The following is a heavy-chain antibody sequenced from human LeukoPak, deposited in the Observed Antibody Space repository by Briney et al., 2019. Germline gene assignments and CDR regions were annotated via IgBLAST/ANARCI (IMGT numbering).Heavy chain of an antibody. J-gene: IGHJ4*02. CDR1: GYTFTGYY. CDR2: INPNSGGT. Sequence: ASVKVSCEASGYTFTGYYMHWVRQAPGQGLEWMGWINPNSGGTNYAQKFQGRVTMTRDTSISTAYMELSRLRSDDTAVYYCAVYDSSGSEFDYWGQGTLVTVSS. V-gene: IGHV1-2*02. CDR3: AVYDSSGSEFDY. D-gene: IGHD3-22*01.